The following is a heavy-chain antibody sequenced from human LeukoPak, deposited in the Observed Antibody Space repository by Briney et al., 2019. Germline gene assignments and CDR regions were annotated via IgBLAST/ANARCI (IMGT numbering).Heavy chain of an antibody. V-gene: IGHV5-51*01. CDR1: GYPFGSSW. Sequence: GESLQISCKGSGYPFGSSWIGWVRQMPGKGLEWMGIIYPGDSDTKYSPSFQGLVTISADKSISTAYLQWSSLKASDTAMYYCARQGRDGYNWGQGTLVTVSS. D-gene: IGHD5-24*01. CDR3: ARQGRDGYN. J-gene: IGHJ4*02. CDR2: IYPGDSDT.